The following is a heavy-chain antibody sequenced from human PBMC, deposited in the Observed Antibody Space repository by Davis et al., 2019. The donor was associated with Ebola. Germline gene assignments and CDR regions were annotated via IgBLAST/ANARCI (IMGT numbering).Heavy chain of an antibody. CDR3: ARGTGY. V-gene: IGHV4-4*02. D-gene: IGHD1-1*01. Sequence: SETLSLTCAVSGGSISSSNWWSWVRQPPGKGLEWIGYIYYSGSTYYNPSLKSRVTISVDTSKNQFSLKLSSVTAADTAVYYCARGTGYWGQGTLVTVSS. CDR2: IYYSGST. CDR1: GGSISSSNW. J-gene: IGHJ4*02.